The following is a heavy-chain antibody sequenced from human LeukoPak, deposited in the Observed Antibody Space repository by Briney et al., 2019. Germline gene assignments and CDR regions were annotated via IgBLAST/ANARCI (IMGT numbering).Heavy chain of an antibody. D-gene: IGHD3-3*01. CDR3: AQNDFWSGYSAR. V-gene: IGHV4-59*01. CDR1: GGSISSFY. J-gene: IGHJ4*02. CDR2: IYYSGST. Sequence: SETLSLTCTVSGGSISSFYWSWIRQPPGKGLEWIGYIYYSGSTNYNPSLESRVTISVDTSNNQFSLKLSSVTAADTAVYYCAQNDFWSGYSARWGQGTLVTVSS.